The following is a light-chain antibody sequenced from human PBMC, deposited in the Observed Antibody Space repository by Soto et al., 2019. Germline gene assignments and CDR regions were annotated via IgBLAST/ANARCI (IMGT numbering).Light chain of an antibody. V-gene: IGKV3-20*01. J-gene: IGKJ1*01. CDR1: QNITRGY. Sequence: EIVLTQSPGTVSLSPGERATLSCRASQNITRGYLAWYQQKPGQAPRLLINGASSRATDIPDRFRGSGSGTDFTLTISRLEPEDFAVYYCQQYGDFWTFGQGTKVEIK. CDR2: GAS. CDR3: QQYGDFWT.